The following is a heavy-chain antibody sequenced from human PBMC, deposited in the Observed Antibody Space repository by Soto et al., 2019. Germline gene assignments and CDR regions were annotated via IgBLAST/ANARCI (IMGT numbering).Heavy chain of an antibody. J-gene: IGHJ5*02. Sequence: EVQLLESGGGLVQPGGSLRLSCAGSGFTVSQNYMSWFRQSSGKGLEWLSVIHAGGSTYYADSVKRRFRISRATTTNTPSLQMDNLRPDDTAVYYCARGLQSEALYLSLAASWGQGILVTVSA. CDR2: IHAGGST. D-gene: IGHD2-15*01. V-gene: IGHV3-66*01. CDR1: GFTVSQNY. CDR3: ARGLQSEALYLSLAAS.